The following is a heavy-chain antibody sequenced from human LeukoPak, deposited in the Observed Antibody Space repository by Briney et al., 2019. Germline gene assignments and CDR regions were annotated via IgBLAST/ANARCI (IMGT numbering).Heavy chain of an antibody. CDR3: ARQGGERFVVVPAAMSVVDY. J-gene: IGHJ4*02. Sequence: PSETLSLTCAVSGYSISSGYYWGWIRPPPGKGLEWIGSIYHSGSTYYNPPLKSRVTISVDTSKNQFSLKLSSVTAADTAVYYCARQGGERFVVVPAAMSVVDYWGQGTLVTVSS. D-gene: IGHD2-2*01. CDR1: GYSISSGYY. CDR2: IYHSGST. V-gene: IGHV4-38-2*01.